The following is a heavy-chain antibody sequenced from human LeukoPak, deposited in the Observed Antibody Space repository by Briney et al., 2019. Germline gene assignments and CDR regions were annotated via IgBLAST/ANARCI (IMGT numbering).Heavy chain of an antibody. D-gene: IGHD3-9*01. Sequence: PGGSLRLSCAASGFTFSSYGMHWVRQAPGKGLEWVAVISYDGSNKNYADSVKGRFTISRDNSKNTLYLQMNSLRAEDTAVYYCAKAADYDILTGYWVYFDYWGQGTLVTVSS. CDR3: AKAADYDILTGYWVYFDY. J-gene: IGHJ4*02. V-gene: IGHV3-30*18. CDR1: GFTFSSYG. CDR2: ISYDGSNK.